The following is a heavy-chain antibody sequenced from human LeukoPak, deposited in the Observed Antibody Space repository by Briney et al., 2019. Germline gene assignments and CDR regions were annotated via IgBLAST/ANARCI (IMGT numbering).Heavy chain of an antibody. J-gene: IGHJ5*02. D-gene: IGHD3-22*01. Sequence: ASVKVSCKASGYTFTGYYTHWVRQAPGQGLEWMGWINPNSGGTNYAQKFQGRVTITRNTSISTAYMELSSLRSEDTAVYYCARGGEAYYYDSSGISNWFDPWGQGTLVTVSS. CDR1: GYTFTGYY. CDR2: INPNSGGT. CDR3: ARGGEAYYYDSSGISNWFDP. V-gene: IGHV1-2*02.